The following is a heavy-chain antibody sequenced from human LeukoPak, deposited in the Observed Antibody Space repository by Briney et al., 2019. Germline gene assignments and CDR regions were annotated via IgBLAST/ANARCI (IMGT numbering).Heavy chain of an antibody. CDR2: IYYSGST. CDR3: ARPAARGYYYYYMDV. D-gene: IGHD2-2*01. V-gene: IGHV4-39*02. J-gene: IGHJ6*03. Sequence: PSETLSLTCTVSGGSISGSSYYWGWIRQPPGKGLEWIGTIYYSGSTYYNPSLKSRVTISVDASKNHFPLKLTSVTAADTAVYYCARPAARGYYYYYMDVWGKGTTVTVSS. CDR1: GGSISGSSYY.